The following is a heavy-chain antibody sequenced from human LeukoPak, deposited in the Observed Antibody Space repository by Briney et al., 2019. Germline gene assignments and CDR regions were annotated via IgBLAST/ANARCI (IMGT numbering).Heavy chain of an antibody. CDR3: ARVRRSGSYYFDY. D-gene: IGHD1-26*01. V-gene: IGHV3-66*01. CDR2: IYSGGST. Sequence: GGSLRLSCAASGFTVSSNYMSWVRQAPGKGLEWVSVIYSGGSTYYADSVKGRFTISRDNSKNTLYLQMNSLRAEDTAVYYCARVRRSGSYYFDYWGQGTLVTVSS. CDR1: GFTVSSNY. J-gene: IGHJ4*02.